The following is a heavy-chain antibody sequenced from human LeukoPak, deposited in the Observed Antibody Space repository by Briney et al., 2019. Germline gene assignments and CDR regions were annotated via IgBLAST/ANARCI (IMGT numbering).Heavy chain of an antibody. Sequence: SETLSLTCTVSGGSISSGGYYWSWIRQHPGKGLEWIGYTYYSGSTYYNPSLKSRVTISVDTSKNQFSLKLSSVTAADTAVYYCARVSEAVVVITESPDAFDIWGQGTMVTVSS. CDR3: ARVSEAVVVITESPDAFDI. J-gene: IGHJ3*02. V-gene: IGHV4-31*03. CDR1: GGSISSGGYY. D-gene: IGHD3-22*01. CDR2: TYYSGST.